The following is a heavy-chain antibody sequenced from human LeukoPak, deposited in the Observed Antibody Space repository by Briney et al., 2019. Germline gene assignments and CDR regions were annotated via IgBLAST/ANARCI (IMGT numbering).Heavy chain of an antibody. CDR2: INHFGTT. Sequence: SETLSLTCAVFGGSLNDHYWIWLRQPPGQGLEWIGEINHFGTTNYNWSLKSRVTISIAASKKQFSLKLNSVTAADTAQYYCARGFNYMDVWGKGTTVTV. J-gene: IGHJ6*03. CDR1: GGSLNDHY. V-gene: IGHV4-34*01. CDR3: ARGFNYMDV.